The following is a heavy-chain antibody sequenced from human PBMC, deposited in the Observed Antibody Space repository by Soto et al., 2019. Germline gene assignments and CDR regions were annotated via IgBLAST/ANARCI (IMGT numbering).Heavy chain of an antibody. V-gene: IGHV3-23*01. CDR2: ISSTGDTI. J-gene: IGHJ3*02. CDR1: GFTFSSYA. Sequence: EVQLLESGGDLVQPGGSLRLSCAASGFTFSSYAMSWVRQAPGKGLEWVSGISSTGDTIYYADSVKGRFTISRDISQNTLYLQMSSLRAEDTAVYYCAKTGYSVSGTRDFDMWGQGTMVTVSS. D-gene: IGHD3-10*01. CDR3: AKTGYSVSGTRDFDM.